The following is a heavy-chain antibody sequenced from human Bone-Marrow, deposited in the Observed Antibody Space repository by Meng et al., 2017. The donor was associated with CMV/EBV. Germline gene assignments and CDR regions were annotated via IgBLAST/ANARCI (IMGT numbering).Heavy chain of an antibody. V-gene: IGHV3-21*01. Sequence: GGSLRLSCAASGFTFSSYSMNWVRQAPGKGLEWVSSISSSSSYIYYADSVKGRFTISRDNAKNSLYLQMNSLRAEDTAVYYCARDGTGTDQYQLHSYFDYWAQGTLVTVSS. CDR3: ARDGTGTDQYQLHSYFDY. CDR2: ISSSSSYI. D-gene: IGHD2-2*01. CDR1: GFTFSSYS. J-gene: IGHJ4*02.